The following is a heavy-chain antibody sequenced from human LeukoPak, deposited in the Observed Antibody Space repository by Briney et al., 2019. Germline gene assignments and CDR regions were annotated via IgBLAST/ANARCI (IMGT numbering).Heavy chain of an antibody. Sequence: GGSLRLSCAASGCTFSSYSMNWVRQAPGEGLEWVSSISSSSYIYYADSVKGRFTISRDNAKNSLYLQMNSLRAEDTAVYYCARDYLGGKGATEIDYWGQGTLVTVSS. CDR3: ARDYLGGKGATEIDY. CDR1: GCTFSSYS. D-gene: IGHD1-26*01. J-gene: IGHJ4*02. CDR2: ISSSSYI. V-gene: IGHV3-21*01.